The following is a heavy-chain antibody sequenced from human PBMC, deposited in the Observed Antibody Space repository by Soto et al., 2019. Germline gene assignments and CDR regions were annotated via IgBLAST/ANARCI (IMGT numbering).Heavy chain of an antibody. V-gene: IGHV4-30-2*01. Sequence: PSETLSLTCAVSGGSISSGGYSWSWIRQPPGKGLEWIGYIYHSGSTYYNPSLKSRVTISVDRSKNQFSLRLSSVTAADTAVYYCARMESNCFDSWGQGTLVTVSS. CDR1: GGSISSGGYS. J-gene: IGHJ5*01. CDR2: IYHSGST. CDR3: ARMESNCFDS. D-gene: IGHD1-1*01.